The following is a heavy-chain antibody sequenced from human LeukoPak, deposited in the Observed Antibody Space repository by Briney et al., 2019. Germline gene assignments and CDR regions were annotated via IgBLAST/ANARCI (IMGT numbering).Heavy chain of an antibody. CDR1: GFTFSSYA. CDR2: ISGSGGST. J-gene: IGHJ4*02. Sequence: GGSLRLSCAASGFTFSSYAMSWVRQAPGKGLEWVSAISGSGGSTYYADSVKGRFTISRDNSKNTLYLQMNSLRVEDTAVYYCAKDGAPYYYDSSGYFDYWGQGTLVTVSS. D-gene: IGHD3-22*01. V-gene: IGHV3-23*01. CDR3: AKDGAPYYYDSSGYFDY.